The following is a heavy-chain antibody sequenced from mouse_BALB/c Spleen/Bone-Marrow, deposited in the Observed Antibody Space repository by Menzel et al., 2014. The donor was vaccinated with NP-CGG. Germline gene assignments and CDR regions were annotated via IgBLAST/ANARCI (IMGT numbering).Heavy chain of an antibody. V-gene: IGHV5-17*02. Sequence: EVMLVESGGGLVQPGGSRKLSCAASGFTFSSFAMHWVRQAPEKGLEWVAYISRGSSTIYYADTVMGRFTISRDNPKNTLFLQMTSLRSEDTAMYYCARSGSSSGYFDYWGQGTTLTVSS. CDR3: ARSGSSSGYFDY. D-gene: IGHD1-1*01. J-gene: IGHJ2*01. CDR2: ISRGSSTI. CDR1: GFTFSSFA.